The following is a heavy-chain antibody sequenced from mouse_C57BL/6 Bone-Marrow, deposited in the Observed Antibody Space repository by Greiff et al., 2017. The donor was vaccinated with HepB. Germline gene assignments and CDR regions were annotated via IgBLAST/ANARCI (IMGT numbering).Heavy chain of an antibody. J-gene: IGHJ4*01. CDR2: IYPGGGYT. CDR1: GYTFTNYW. Sequence: QVQLQQSGAELVRPGTSVKMSCKASGYTFTNYWIGWAKQRPGHGLEWIGDIYPGGGYTNYNEKFKGKATLTADKSSSTAYMQFSSLTSEDSAIYYCARWGYDPHYAMDYWGQGTSVTVSS. V-gene: IGHV1-63*01. CDR3: ARWGYDPHYAMDY. D-gene: IGHD2-2*01.